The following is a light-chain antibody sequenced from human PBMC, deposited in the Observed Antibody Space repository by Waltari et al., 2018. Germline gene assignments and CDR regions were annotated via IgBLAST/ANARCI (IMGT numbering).Light chain of an antibody. V-gene: IGLV3-19*01. Sequence: SSDLTQDPAVSVALGQTVRFTCQGDSLRTSYASWYQLKPGQAPVLVIYGRDKRPSGIPDRISGYSSGTTSSLTITGAQAEDEADYYCSSRNGRANQVVFAGGTKVTVL. CDR2: GRD. CDR1: SLRTSY. J-gene: IGLJ3*02. CDR3: SSRNGRANQVV.